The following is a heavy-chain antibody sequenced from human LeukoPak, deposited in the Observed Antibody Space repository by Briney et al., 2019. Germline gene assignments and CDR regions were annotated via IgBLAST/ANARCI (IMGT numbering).Heavy chain of an antibody. CDR1: GFTFSKYG. V-gene: IGHV3-23*01. CDR2: ISDSGDST. Sequence: GGSLRLSCAASGFTFSKYGMSWVRQAPGKGLEWVSTISDSGDSTNYADSVKCRFTISRDNSKNTLYLQMNSLRAEDTAVYYCAKTNYDRTFDYWGQGTLVTVSS. CDR3: AKTNYDRTFDY. D-gene: IGHD4/OR15-4a*01. J-gene: IGHJ4*02.